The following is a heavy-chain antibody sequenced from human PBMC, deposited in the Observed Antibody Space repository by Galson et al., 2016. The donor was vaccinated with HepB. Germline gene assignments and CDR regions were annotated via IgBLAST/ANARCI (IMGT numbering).Heavy chain of an antibody. Sequence: SLRLSCAASGFTFSSYSMNWVRQAPGKGLEWVSYITTSSSTTSYADSVKGRFTISRDNAKNSVYLQMNSLRDEDTAVYNCARDVDWAFDYWGQGTLVTVSS. CDR3: ARDVDWAFDY. D-gene: IGHD3-9*01. V-gene: IGHV3-48*02. J-gene: IGHJ4*02. CDR1: GFTFSSYS. CDR2: ITTSSSTT.